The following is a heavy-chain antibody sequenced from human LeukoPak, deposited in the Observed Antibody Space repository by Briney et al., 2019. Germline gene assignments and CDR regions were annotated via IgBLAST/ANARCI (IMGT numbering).Heavy chain of an antibody. V-gene: IGHV4-30-4*01. J-gene: IGHJ5*02. Sequence: SQTLSLTCTVSGGSISSGDYYWSWIRQPPGKGLEWIGYIYYSGSTYYNPSLKSRVTISVDTSKNQFSLKLSSVTAADTAVYYCARDQITIFGGFNWFDPWGQGTLVTVS. CDR3: ARDQITIFGGFNWFDP. CDR2: IYYSGST. CDR1: GGSISSGDYY. D-gene: IGHD3-3*01.